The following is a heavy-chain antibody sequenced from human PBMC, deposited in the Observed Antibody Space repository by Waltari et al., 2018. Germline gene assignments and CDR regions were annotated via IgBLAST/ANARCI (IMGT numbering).Heavy chain of an antibody. CDR2: IKDDGSEK. Sequence: EVHLVESGGGLVQPGGSLSLSCAASGFPFSTYWMTWVRQAPGKGLEWLANIKDDGSEKNYVGSVKGRFTISRDNAKNSLYLQMNSLRAEDTAVYYCARDPHYSNFDYWGQGTLVTVSS. CDR3: ARDPHYSNFDY. D-gene: IGHD4-4*01. CDR1: GFPFSTYW. J-gene: IGHJ4*02. V-gene: IGHV3-7*01.